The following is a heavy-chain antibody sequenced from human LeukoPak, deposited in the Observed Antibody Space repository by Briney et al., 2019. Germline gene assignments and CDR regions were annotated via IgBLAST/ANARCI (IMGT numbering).Heavy chain of an antibody. CDR3: ARDRGARFLDY. D-gene: IGHD3-3*01. CDR2: IWYDGSNK. CDR1: GFTFSTYG. V-gene: IGHV3-33*01. J-gene: IGHJ4*02. Sequence: GGSLRLSCAASGFTFSTYGMHWVRQAPGKGLEWVTVIWYDGSNKYYADSVKGRFTISRDNSKNTLSLEMNSLRAEDTAVYYCARDRGARFLDYWGQGTLVTVSS.